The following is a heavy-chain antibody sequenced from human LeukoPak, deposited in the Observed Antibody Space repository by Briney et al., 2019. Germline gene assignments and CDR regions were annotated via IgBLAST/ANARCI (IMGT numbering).Heavy chain of an antibody. V-gene: IGHV4-39*01. CDR3: ATWDSGRYSQIDN. CDR2: IYYAGDT. Sequence: SGTLSLTCTVSGGPVSSSSYDWGWVRQSPEKGLECIGTIYYAGDTYYNPSLESRLTISVDTSKNQFSLKLRSVTAADTAVYYCATWDSGRYSQIDNWGQGTLATVSS. J-gene: IGHJ4*02. CDR1: GGPVSSSSYD. D-gene: IGHD1-26*01.